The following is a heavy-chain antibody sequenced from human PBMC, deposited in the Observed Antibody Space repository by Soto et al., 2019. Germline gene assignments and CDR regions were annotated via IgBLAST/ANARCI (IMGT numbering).Heavy chain of an antibody. Sequence: QVQLVQSGAEVKKPGASVKVSCKASGYTFTSYDINWVRQATGQGLEWMGWMNPNSGNTGYAQKFQGTVTMTRNTYISTAYMELSSLRSEDTAVYYCARCWYDFWSGISSGMDVWGQGTTVTVSS. J-gene: IGHJ6*02. CDR3: ARCWYDFWSGISSGMDV. V-gene: IGHV1-8*01. CDR2: MNPNSGNT. D-gene: IGHD3-3*01. CDR1: GYTFTSYD.